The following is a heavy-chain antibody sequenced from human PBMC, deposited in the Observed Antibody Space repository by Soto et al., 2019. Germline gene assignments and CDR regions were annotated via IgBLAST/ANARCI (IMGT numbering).Heavy chain of an antibody. CDR1: GGYISSSSYY. CDR2: IYYSGST. J-gene: IGHJ5*02. D-gene: IGHD5-18*01. V-gene: IGHV4-39*01. Sequence: SETLSLTCPVSGGYISSSSYYWGWIQQPPGKGLEWIGSIYYSGSTYYNPSLKSRVTISVDTSKNQFSLKLSSVTAADTAVYYCARFELRSRKFDPWGQGTLVTVSS. CDR3: ARFELRSRKFDP.